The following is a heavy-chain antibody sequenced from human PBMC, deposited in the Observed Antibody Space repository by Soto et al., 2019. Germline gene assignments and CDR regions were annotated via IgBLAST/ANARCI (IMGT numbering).Heavy chain of an antibody. V-gene: IGHV3-30*18. J-gene: IGHJ4*02. D-gene: IGHD6-13*01. Sequence: GGSLRLSCAASGFTFSSYGMHWVRQAPGKGLEWLAVISYDGSNKYYAESVKGRFTISRDNSKNTLYLQMNSLRAEDTAVYYCAKGDRIAAAGHFDYWGQGT. CDR3: AKGDRIAAAGHFDY. CDR1: GFTFSSYG. CDR2: ISYDGSNK.